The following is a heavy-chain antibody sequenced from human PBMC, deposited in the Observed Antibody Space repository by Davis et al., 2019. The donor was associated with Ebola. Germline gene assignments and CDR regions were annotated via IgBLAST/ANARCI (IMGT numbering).Heavy chain of an antibody. CDR1: GGSISSYY. CDR2: IYYSGST. D-gene: IGHD3-10*01. V-gene: IGHV4-59*08. CDR3: ARQTHYYGSGSYFSYYYYYGMDV. Sequence: MPSETLSLTCTASGGSISSYYWSWIRQPPGKGLEWIGYIYYSGSTNYNPSLKSRVTISVDTSKNQFSLKPSSVTAADTAVYYCARQTHYYGSGSYFSYYYYYGMDVWGQGTTVTVSS. J-gene: IGHJ6*02.